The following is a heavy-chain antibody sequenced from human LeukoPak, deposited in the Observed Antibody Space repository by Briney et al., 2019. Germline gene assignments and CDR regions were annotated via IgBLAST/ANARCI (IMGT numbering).Heavy chain of an antibody. CDR1: GFTVSDNY. CDR3: VKGTDYDFWTGYSYYYGMDV. J-gene: IGHJ6*02. Sequence: GGSLRLSCAASGFTVSDNYMSWVRRAPGKGLEWVSIIYSAGNTYYADSVKGRFTISRDISKNTLYLQMNSLRAEDTAVYFCVKGTDYDFWTGYSYYYGMDVWGQGTTVTVSS. D-gene: IGHD3-3*01. V-gene: IGHV3-53*01. CDR2: IYSAGNT.